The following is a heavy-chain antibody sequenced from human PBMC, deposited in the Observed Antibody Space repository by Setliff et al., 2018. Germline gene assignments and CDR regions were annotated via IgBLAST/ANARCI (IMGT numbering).Heavy chain of an antibody. J-gene: IGHJ4*02. CDR1: GFSFNNYY. V-gene: IGHV3-21*01. Sequence: PGGSLRLSCAASGFSFNNYYMTWVRQAPGKGLEWISGISRDTDYTYYAESVKCRFTIFRDNAKNSVYLQMNRLRAEDTAVYYCARISRLYTSSWDDYWGRGTLVTVSS. CDR2: ISRDTDYT. D-gene: IGHD6-13*01. CDR3: ARISRLYTSSWDDY.